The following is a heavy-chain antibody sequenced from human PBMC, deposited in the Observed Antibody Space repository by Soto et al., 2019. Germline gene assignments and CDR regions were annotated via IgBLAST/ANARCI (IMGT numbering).Heavy chain of an antibody. CDR1: GFTFSLYS. CDR3: VRARATDSRPDY. CDR2: ISSSSSYI. Sequence: GESLKISCEASGFTFSLYSMVWVRQAPGEGLEWVSSISSSSSYIYYADSLKDRISISRDNAKNSLYLQMDSLRVEDTATYYCVRARATDSRPDYWGQGTLVTVSS. V-gene: IGHV3-21*01. J-gene: IGHJ4*02. D-gene: IGHD3-22*01.